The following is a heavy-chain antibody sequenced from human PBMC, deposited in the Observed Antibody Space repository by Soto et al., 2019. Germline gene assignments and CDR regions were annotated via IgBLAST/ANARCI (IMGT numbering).Heavy chain of an antibody. Sequence: VSVKVSCKASGYTFTSYYMHWLRQAPGQGLEWMGIINPSGGSTSYAQKFQGRVTMTRDTSTSTVYMELSSLRSEDTAVYYRARGGKLRFLEWLLWGQGTLVTVSS. V-gene: IGHV1-46*01. CDR1: GYTFTSYY. CDR2: INPSGGST. J-gene: IGHJ4*02. D-gene: IGHD3-3*01. CDR3: ARGGKLRFLEWLL.